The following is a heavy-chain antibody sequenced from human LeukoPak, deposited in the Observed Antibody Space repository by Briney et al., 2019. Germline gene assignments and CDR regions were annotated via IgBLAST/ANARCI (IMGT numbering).Heavy chain of an antibody. Sequence: ASVKVSCKASGYTFTGYYMHWVRQAPGQGLEWMGWINPNSGGTNYAQKFQGRVTTTRDTSISTAYMELSRLRSDDTAVYYCARSFDWLYGGYGMDVWGQGTTVTVSS. CDR3: ARSFDWLYGGYGMDV. V-gene: IGHV1-2*02. D-gene: IGHD3-9*01. J-gene: IGHJ6*02. CDR2: INPNSGGT. CDR1: GYTFTGYY.